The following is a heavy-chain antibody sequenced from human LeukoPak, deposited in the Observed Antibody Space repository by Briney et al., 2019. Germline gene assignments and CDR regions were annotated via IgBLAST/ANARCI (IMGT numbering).Heavy chain of an antibody. CDR2: ISGSGGST. D-gene: IGHD6-13*01. Sequence: GGSLRLSCAASGFTVSSNYMSWVRQAPGKGLEWVSAISGSGGSTYYADSVKGRFTISRDNSKNTLYLQMNSLRAEDTAVYYCAKITESIAAAGGFDYWDQGTLVTVSS. CDR3: AKITESIAAAGGFDY. J-gene: IGHJ4*02. V-gene: IGHV3-23*01. CDR1: GFTVSSNY.